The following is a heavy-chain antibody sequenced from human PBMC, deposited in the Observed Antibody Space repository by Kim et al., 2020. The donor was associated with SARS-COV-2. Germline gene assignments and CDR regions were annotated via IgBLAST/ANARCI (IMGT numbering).Heavy chain of an antibody. CDR3: VNGLGALPFN. V-gene: IGHV3-9*01. J-gene: IGHJ4*02. Sequence: YGASVTGRFTISRDNAKNSLYLQMNSLRVEDTALYYCVNGLGALPFNWGQGTLVTVSS.